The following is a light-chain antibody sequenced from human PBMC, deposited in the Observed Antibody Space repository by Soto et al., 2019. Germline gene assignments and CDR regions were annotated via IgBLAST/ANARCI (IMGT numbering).Light chain of an antibody. J-gene: IGLJ3*02. CDR1: SXXVFTSSY. V-gene: IGLV8-61*01. CDR2: NTN. Sequence: QTVVTQEPSFSVSPGGTVTLTCGLXSXXVFTSSYPNWYQQTPGQAPRTLIFNTNTRSSGVPDRFSGSILGDKAALTITGAQADDDSYYYCLLYLGGGIWVFGGGTKLTVL. CDR3: LLYLGGGIWV.